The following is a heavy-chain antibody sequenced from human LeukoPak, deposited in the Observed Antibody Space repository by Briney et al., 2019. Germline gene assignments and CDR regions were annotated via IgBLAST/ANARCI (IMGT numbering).Heavy chain of an antibody. D-gene: IGHD3-22*01. CDR1: GFTVSSSY. CDR3: AKDRRTYYDSSGYHDY. V-gene: IGHV3-23*01. Sequence: GGSLRLSCAASGFTVSSSYMSWVRQAPGKGLEWVSAISGSGGSTYYADSVKGRFTISRDNSKNTLYLQMNSLRAEDTAVYYCAKDRRTYYDSSGYHDYWGQGTLVTVSS. CDR2: ISGSGGST. J-gene: IGHJ4*02.